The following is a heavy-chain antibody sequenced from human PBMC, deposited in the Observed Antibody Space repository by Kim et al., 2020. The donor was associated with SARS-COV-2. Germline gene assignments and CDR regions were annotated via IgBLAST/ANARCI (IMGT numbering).Heavy chain of an antibody. Sequence: GESLKISCKGSGYSFTSYWIGWVRQMPGKGLEWMGIIYPGDSDTRYSPSFQGQVTISADKSISTAYLQWSSLKASDTAMYYCARQRGSSAYYYYYGMDVWGQGTTVTGSS. CDR2: IYPGDSDT. V-gene: IGHV5-51*01. CDR3: ARQRGSSAYYYYYGMDV. D-gene: IGHD3-10*01. J-gene: IGHJ6*02. CDR1: GYSFTSYW.